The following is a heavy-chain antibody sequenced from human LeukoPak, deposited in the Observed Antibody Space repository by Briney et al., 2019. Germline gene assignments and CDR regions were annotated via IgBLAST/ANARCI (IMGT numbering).Heavy chain of an antibody. CDR1: GFTFSSYA. V-gene: IGHV3-23*01. Sequence: PGGSLRLSCAASGFTFSSYAMSWVRQAPGKGLEWVSAISGSGGSTYYADSVKGRFTISRDNSKNTLYLQMNSLRAEDTAVYYCAKDRPGIVVVPAADYYYYGMDVWGQGTTVTVSS. D-gene: IGHD2-2*01. CDR3: AKDRPGIVVVPAADYYYYGMDV. CDR2: ISGSGGST. J-gene: IGHJ6*02.